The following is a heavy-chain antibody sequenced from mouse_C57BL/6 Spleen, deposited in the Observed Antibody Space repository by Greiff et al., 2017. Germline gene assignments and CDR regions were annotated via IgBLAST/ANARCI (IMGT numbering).Heavy chain of an antibody. CDR1: GFSLTSYG. Sequence: VQLQVSGPGLVAPSQSLSITCTFSGFSLTSYGVGWVRHPPRSGLERVGVTWGGGSTNYNSALMSRLSINKDNNKSQVFLKMNSLHADNTTIDYCAKQCEYAYDGAYWGQGTLVTVSA. D-gene: IGHD2-2*01. CDR3: AKQCEYAYDGAY. CDR2: TWGGGST. J-gene: IGHJ3*01. V-gene: IGHV2-9*01.